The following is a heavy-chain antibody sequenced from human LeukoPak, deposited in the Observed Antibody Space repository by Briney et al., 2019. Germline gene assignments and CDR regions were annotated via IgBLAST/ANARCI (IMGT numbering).Heavy chain of an antibody. V-gene: IGHV6-1*01. Sequence: SQTLSLTCAISGXSVSSNGASWNWIRQSPSRVLDWLVRTYYRSQQWHSDYAPSVKGRITLNPDTSKNQFSLQLNSMTPEATALYYCGRETDFGVVTNWGQGTLVTVSS. CDR2: TYYRSQQWHS. CDR3: GRETDFGVVTN. CDR1: GXSVSSNGAS. J-gene: IGHJ4*02. D-gene: IGHD3-3*01.